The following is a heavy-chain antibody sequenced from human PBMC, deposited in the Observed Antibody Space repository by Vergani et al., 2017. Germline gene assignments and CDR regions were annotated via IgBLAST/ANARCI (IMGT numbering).Heavy chain of an antibody. CDR1: GYTFSNYY. V-gene: IGHV1-46*03. J-gene: IGHJ4*02. D-gene: IGHD3-9*01. Sequence: QVQVVQSGAEVKKSGASVKVSCKTSGYTFSNYYMHWVRQAPGQGLEWMGIFNPSVGHTNYAQKFQGRVTMTRDTSTSTVYMELSSLRSEDTAIYYCARGDYGILTGYRYWGQGTLVTVSA. CDR3: ARGDYGILTGYRY. CDR2: FNPSVGHT.